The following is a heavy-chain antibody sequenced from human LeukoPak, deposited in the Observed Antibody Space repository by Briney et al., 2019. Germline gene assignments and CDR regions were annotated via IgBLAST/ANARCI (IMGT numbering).Heavy chain of an antibody. CDR3: ASDDSSGYVGAFDI. J-gene: IGHJ3*02. CDR1: GGSISSYY. Sequence: SETLSLTCTVSGGSISSYYWSWIRQPAGKGLEWIGRIYTSGSTNYNPSLKSRVTMSVDTSKNQFSLKLSSVTAADTAVYYCASDDSSGYVGAFDIWGQGTMVTVSS. V-gene: IGHV4-4*07. CDR2: IYTSGST. D-gene: IGHD3-22*01.